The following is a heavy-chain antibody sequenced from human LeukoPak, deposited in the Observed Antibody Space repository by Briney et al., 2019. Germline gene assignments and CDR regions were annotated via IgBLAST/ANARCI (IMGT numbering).Heavy chain of an antibody. D-gene: IGHD6-13*01. CDR1: GFTFSSYA. CDR2: ISYDGSNK. V-gene: IGHV3-30-3*01. CDR3: ARENLVSSSSWRGYYYYYGMDV. J-gene: IGHJ6*02. Sequence: GRSLRLSCAASGFTFSSYAMHWVRQAPGKGLEWVAVISYDGSNKYYADSVKGRFTISRDNSKNTLYLQMNSLRAEDTAVYYCARENLVSSSSWRGYYYYYGMDVWGQGTTVTVSS.